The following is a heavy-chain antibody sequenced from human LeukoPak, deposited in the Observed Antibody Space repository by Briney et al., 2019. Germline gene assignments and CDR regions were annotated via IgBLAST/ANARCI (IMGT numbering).Heavy chain of an antibody. Sequence: PPGGSLRLSCAASGFTVSTNYVSWVRQAPGKGLEWVSVIYRGGGTAYADSVKDRFTISRDNARNTVYLQMDSLRAEDTAVYYYARDVIYASEIYSYGDSLGQGTLVTVSS. CDR1: GFTVSTNY. CDR3: ARDVIYASEIYSYGDS. J-gene: IGHJ4*02. CDR2: IYRGGGT. V-gene: IGHV3-66*01. D-gene: IGHD3-10*01.